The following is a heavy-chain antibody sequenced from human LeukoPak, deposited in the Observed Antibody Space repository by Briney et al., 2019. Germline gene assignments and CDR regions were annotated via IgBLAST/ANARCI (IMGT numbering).Heavy chain of an antibody. V-gene: IGHV4-59*01. J-gene: IGHJ4*02. CDR3: ARGGYSYGFDNFDF. Sequence: SETLSLTCTVSGGSISSYYWSWIRQPPGKGLEWIGYIYYSGSTNYNPSLKSRVTLSVDTSQNQFSLKLSSVTAADTAVYYCARGGYSYGFDNFDFWGQGTLVTVSS. CDR2: IYYSGST. D-gene: IGHD5-18*01. CDR1: GGSISSYY.